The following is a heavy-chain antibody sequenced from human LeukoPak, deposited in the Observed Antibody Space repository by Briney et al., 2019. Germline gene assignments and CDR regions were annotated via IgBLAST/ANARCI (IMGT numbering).Heavy chain of an antibody. CDR3: ARTREWFDP. J-gene: IGHJ5*02. CDR2: IYTSGST. CDR1: GGSISSYY. Sequence: SETLSLTCTVSGGSISSYYWSWIRQPPGKGLEWIGYIYTSGSTNYNPSLKSRVTISVDTSKNQFSLKLSSVTAADTAVYYCARTREWFDPWGQGNLVTVSS. V-gene: IGHV4-4*09.